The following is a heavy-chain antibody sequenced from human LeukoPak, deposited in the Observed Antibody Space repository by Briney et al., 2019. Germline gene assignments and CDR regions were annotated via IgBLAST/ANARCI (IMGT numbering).Heavy chain of an antibody. CDR3: AKEKAYLRGFFDY. V-gene: IGHV3-30*18. CDR2: ISYDGSNK. CDR1: GFTFSSYG. Sequence: PGGSLRLSCAASGFTFSSYGMHWVRQAPGKGLEWVAVISYDGSNKYYADSVKGRFTISRDNSKNTLYLQMNSLRAEDTAVYYCAKEKAYLRGFFDYWGQGTLVTVSS. J-gene: IGHJ4*02. D-gene: IGHD2-2*01.